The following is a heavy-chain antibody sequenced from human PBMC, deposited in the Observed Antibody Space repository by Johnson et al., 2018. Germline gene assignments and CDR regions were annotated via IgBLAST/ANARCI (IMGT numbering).Heavy chain of an antibody. J-gene: IGHJ1*01. CDR3: SREEGGYSSGYSH. CDR2: INPSGGST. Sequence: VQLVESGAEVKKPGASVKVSCKASGYTFTSYYMHWVRQAPGQGLEWMGIINPSGGSTSYAQKFQGRVTITRETSTSTVYMERSSLRPEDSAVYYCSREEGGYSSGYSHWGQGTLVTVSS. V-gene: IGHV1-46*01. CDR1: GYTFTSYY. D-gene: IGHD3-22*01.